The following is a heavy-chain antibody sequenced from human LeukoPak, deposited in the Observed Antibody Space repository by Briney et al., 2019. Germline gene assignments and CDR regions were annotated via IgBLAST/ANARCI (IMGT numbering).Heavy chain of an antibody. CDR2: INEDGSVK. V-gene: IGHV3-7*01. D-gene: IGHD6-6*01. J-gene: IGHJ4*02. Sequence: GGSLRLSCAASEFTFSSYWMSWVRQAPGKGLEWVANINEDGSVKDYVDSVKGRYTISRDNARNSLYLQMNSLRAEDTAVYYCARGGAVRPDYWGQGTLVTVSS. CDR3: ARGGAVRPDY. CDR1: EFTFSSYW.